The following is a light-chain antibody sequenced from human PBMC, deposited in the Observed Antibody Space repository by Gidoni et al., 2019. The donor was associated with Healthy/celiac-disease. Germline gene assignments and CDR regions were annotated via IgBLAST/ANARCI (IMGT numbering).Light chain of an antibody. CDR3: QQYGSSPIT. J-gene: IGKJ5*01. Sequence: IVFTQSPATLSLSPGERATLACGSSQSVSSSYVAGYQQKPGLAPRLLIYDASSGSGTDFTLTISRLEPEEFAVYYCQQYGSSPITIGQGTRLEIK. CDR1: QSVSSSY. CDR2: DAS. V-gene: IGKV3D-20*01.